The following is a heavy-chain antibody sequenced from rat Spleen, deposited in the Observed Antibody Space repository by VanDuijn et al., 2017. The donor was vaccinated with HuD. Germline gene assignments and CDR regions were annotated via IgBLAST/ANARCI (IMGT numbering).Heavy chain of an antibody. CDR1: GFTFSNYG. CDR2: ISYDGSST. CDR3: ARRHYGYTDYFDY. D-gene: IGHD1-9*01. Sequence: EVQLVESGGGLVQPGRSLKLSCAASGFTFSNYGMHWIRHTPTKGLEWVASISYDGSSTYYRDSVKGRFTISRDNAKSTLSLQMDSLRSEDTATYYCARRHYGYTDYFDYWGQGVMVTVSS. V-gene: IGHV5-19*01. J-gene: IGHJ2*01.